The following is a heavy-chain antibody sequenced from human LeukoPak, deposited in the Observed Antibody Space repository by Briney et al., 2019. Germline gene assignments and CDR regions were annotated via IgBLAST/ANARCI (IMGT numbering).Heavy chain of an antibody. Sequence: GASVKVSCKASGYTFPDSYMHWVRQARGQGLEWMGWMDPTTGGTNHAQKFQGRVTMTRDTSINTGYMELTRLTLDDTAVYYCARALVRGLVKGAWFDPWGQGTLVTVSA. D-gene: IGHD3-10*01. CDR1: GYTFPDSY. CDR2: MDPTTGGT. CDR3: ARALVRGLVKGAWFDP. V-gene: IGHV1-2*02. J-gene: IGHJ5*02.